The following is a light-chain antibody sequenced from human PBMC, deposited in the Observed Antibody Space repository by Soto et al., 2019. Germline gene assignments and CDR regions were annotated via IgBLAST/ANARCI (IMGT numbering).Light chain of an antibody. J-gene: IGKJ3*01. CDR1: QSISTW. V-gene: IGKV1-5*01. Sequence: DIQMTQSPSTLSASVGDRVTITCRASQSISTWVARYQQKPGKAPKLLVYAAASLESGVPSRFSGSGSGTEFTLAISSLQPDDFATYYCQQYNPCAPGSTFGPVTKVDIK. CDR3: QQYNPCAPGST. CDR2: AAA.